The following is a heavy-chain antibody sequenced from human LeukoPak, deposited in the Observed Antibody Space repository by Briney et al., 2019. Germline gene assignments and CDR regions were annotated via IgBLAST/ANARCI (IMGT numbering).Heavy chain of an antibody. CDR1: GFTFSNYS. Sequence: GGSLRLSCEASGFTFSNYSMNWVRQAPGKGLEGVSYIRRSSSKIYYADSVKGRFTISRDNAKNSLYLQMNSLRAEDTAVYYCARAKRNGFDIWGQGTMVTVSS. V-gene: IGHV3-48*01. CDR3: ARAKRNGFDI. CDR2: IRRSSSKI. J-gene: IGHJ3*02.